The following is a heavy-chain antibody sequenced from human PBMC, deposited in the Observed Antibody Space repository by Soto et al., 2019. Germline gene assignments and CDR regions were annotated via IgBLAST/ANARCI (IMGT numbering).Heavy chain of an antibody. Sequence: ASAKVSCKASGYTFTGYYMHWVRQAPGQGLEWMGWINPNSGGTNYAQKFQGWVTMTRDTSISTAYMELSRLRSDDTAVYYCARGYDIVVVTAPDPFDYWGQGTLVTVSS. V-gene: IGHV1-2*04. J-gene: IGHJ4*02. D-gene: IGHD2-21*02. CDR3: ARGYDIVVVTAPDPFDY. CDR1: GYTFTGYY. CDR2: INPNSGGT.